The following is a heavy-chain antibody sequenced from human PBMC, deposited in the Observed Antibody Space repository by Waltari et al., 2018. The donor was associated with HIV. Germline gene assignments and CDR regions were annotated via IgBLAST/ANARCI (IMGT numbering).Heavy chain of an antibody. J-gene: IGHJ3*02. D-gene: IGHD3-10*01. Sequence: QVQLQESGPGLVKPSETLSLTCPVSGGPISSYSWSWIRQPPGKGLEWIGYIYYSGSTNYNPSLKSRVTISVDTSKNQFSLKLSSVTAADTAVYYCARDTPMAAFDIWGQGTMVTVSS. CDR3: ARDTPMAAFDI. CDR2: IYYSGST. CDR1: GGPISSYS. V-gene: IGHV4-59*01.